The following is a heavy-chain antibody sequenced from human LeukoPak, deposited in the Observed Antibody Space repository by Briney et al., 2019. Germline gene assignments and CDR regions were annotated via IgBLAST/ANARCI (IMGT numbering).Heavy chain of an antibody. CDR2: SSGSGSST. CDR3: AKTSSYSPTYYFDY. J-gene: IGHJ4*02. CDR1: GFTFSSYG. Sequence: GGSLRLSCAVSGFTFSSYGMNWVRRAPGEGLGWVSGSSGSGSSTYYADSVKGRFTISRDNSKDTLYLQMNSLRAEDTAVYYCAKTSSYSPTYYFDYWGQGSLVTVSS. D-gene: IGHD3-10*01. V-gene: IGHV3-23*01.